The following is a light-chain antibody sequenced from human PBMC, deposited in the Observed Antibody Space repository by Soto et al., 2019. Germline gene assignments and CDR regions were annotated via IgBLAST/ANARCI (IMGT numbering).Light chain of an antibody. Sequence: QSALTQPASVSGSPGQSITISCTGTSSDVGNYNLVSWYQQHPGKAPKLIIYEDTKRPSGVSNRFSGSKSGNTSSLTISGLQAEDEADYYCCSYADSSTYVFGTGTKVTVL. J-gene: IGLJ1*01. CDR3: CSYADSSTYV. CDR1: SSDVGNYNL. V-gene: IGLV2-23*01. CDR2: EDT.